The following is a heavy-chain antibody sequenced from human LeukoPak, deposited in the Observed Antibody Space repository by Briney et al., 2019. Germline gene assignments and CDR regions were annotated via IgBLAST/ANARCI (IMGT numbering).Heavy chain of an antibody. CDR3: ARDYYGSGSYGLFHH. D-gene: IGHD3-10*01. CDR2: ISYDGSNK. CDR1: GFTFSSYA. Sequence: GGSLRLSCAASGFTFSSYAMHWVRQAPGKGLEWVAVISYDGSNKYYADSVKGRFTISRGNSKTTLFLQMNSLRAEDTAVYYCARDYYGSGSYGLFHHWGQGTLVTVS. V-gene: IGHV3-30-3*01. J-gene: IGHJ1*01.